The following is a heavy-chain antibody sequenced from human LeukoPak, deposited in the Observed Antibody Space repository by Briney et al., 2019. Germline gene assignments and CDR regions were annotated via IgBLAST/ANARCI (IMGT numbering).Heavy chain of an antibody. CDR1: GYTFTGHY. J-gene: IGHJ4*02. V-gene: IGHV1-2*02. D-gene: IGHD5-12*01. CDR2: INPNNGGT. CDR3: ARGGGYRGYDLRGWASD. Sequence: GASVKVSCKASGYTFTGHYMHWVRQAPGQGLEWMGWINPNNGGTHYAQNFQGRVTMTRDTSINTAYMELSRLRSDDTAVYYCARGGGYRGYDLRGWASDWGQGTLVTVSS.